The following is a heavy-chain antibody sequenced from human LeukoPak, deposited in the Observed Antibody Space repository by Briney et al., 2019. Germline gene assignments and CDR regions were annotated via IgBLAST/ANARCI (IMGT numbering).Heavy chain of an antibody. Sequence: ASVKVSCKASGYTFTGYYMHWVRQAPGQGLEWMGWINPNSGGTNYAQKFQGRVTMTRDTSISTAYMELSRLRSDDTAVYYCAREGGIYDSSGYYPLGDYWGQGTLVTVSS. CDR1: GYTFTGYY. J-gene: IGHJ4*02. CDR3: AREGGIYDSSGYYPLGDY. CDR2: INPNSGGT. D-gene: IGHD3-22*01. V-gene: IGHV1-2*02.